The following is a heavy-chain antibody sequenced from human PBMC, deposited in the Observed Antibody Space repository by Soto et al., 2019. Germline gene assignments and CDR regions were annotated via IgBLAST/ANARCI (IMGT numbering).Heavy chain of an antibody. J-gene: IGHJ4*02. V-gene: IGHV3-11*01. CDR3: ARDFDADSRTVFDY. D-gene: IGHD4-17*01. CDR2: ISGNGRII. Sequence: QVLLVESGGGLVKPGGSLRLSCATSGFIFSDYYMHWIRQAPGKGLEWISYISGNGRIIQYADSAKGRFTISRDNAQNSLYLHMNSLRAEDTALYFCARDFDADSRTVFDYWGQGTLVTVSS. CDR1: GFIFSDYY.